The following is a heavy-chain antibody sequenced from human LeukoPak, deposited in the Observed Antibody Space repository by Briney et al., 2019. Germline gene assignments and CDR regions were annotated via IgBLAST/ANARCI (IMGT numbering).Heavy chain of an antibody. CDR2: IVPKSGGT. Sequence: ASVKVSCKASGYTFTDYYIHWVRQAPGQGLEWLGWIVPKSGGTNYAENFQGRVTMTRDTSINTAYLDLRSLRSDDTAVYYCARHKLVRDYGMDVWGQGTTVTVSS. CDR3: ARHKLVRDYGMDV. V-gene: IGHV1-2*02. D-gene: IGHD6-13*01. CDR1: GYTFTDYY. J-gene: IGHJ6*02.